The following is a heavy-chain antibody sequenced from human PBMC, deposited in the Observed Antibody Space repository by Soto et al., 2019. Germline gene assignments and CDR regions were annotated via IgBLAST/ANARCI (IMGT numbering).Heavy chain of an antibody. CDR3: ARPPVLDIVVPSDY. CDR2: ISYDGSNK. CDR1: GFTFSTYA. V-gene: IGHV3-30*04. Sequence: QVQLVESGGGVVQPGRSLRLSCAASGFTFSTYAMHWVRQAPGKGLGWVAVISYDGSNKHYADSVKGRFTISRDNSKNSLYLQMNSLRAEDTAVSYCARPPVLDIVVPSDYCGQGTLVTVSS. J-gene: IGHJ4*02. D-gene: IGHD2-15*01.